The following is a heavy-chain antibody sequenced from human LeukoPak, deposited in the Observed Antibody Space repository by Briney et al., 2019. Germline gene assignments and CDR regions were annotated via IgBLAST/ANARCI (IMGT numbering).Heavy chain of an antibody. Sequence: ASVKVSCKASGYTFNGYYMHWVRQAPGQGLEWMGWINPNSGGTNYAQKFQDRVTMTRDTSISTAYMELSRLRSEDTAVYYCARGMEPYYYMDVWGKGTTVTVSS. J-gene: IGHJ6*03. D-gene: IGHD1-26*01. V-gene: IGHV1-2*02. CDR1: GYTFNGYY. CDR2: INPNSGGT. CDR3: ARGMEPYYYMDV.